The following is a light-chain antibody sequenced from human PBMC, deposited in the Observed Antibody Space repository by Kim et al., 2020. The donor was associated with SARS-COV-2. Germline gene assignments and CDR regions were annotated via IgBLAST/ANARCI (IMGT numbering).Light chain of an antibody. Sequence: GKTVTISCTRSSGRIDSYYVQWYQQRPGSSPTTLIVEDDHRPSGVPDRFSGSIDLSSNSASLTISGLKSEDEADYYCQSYDSSNQVFGGGTKLTVL. CDR2: EDD. J-gene: IGLJ3*02. V-gene: IGLV6-57*01. CDR3: QSYDSSNQV. CDR1: SGRIDSYY.